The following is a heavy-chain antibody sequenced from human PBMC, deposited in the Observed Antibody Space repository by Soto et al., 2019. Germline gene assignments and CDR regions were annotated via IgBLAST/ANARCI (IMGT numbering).Heavy chain of an antibody. CDR3: ARDSYTRY. J-gene: IGHJ4*02. CDR2: IYNDGST. CDR1: GFIVSTSY. D-gene: IGHD4-4*01. V-gene: IGHV3-66*01. Sequence: EVQLVESGGGLVQPGGSLRLSCAASGFIVSTSYMSWVRQAPGKGLEWVSIIYNDGSTHYADSVKGRFTISRDDSKNTLYLQILSLRAEDTAVYYGARDSYTRYWGQGTLVTVSS.